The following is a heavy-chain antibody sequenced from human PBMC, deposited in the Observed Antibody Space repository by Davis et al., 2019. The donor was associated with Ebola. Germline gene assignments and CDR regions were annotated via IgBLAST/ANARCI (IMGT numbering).Heavy chain of an antibody. V-gene: IGHV3-21*01. Sequence: GESLKISCVTSGFVFNDYWMSWVRQAPGKGLEWVSSIGSGVDGYKVYYADSVKGRFTISRDNPKNSLYLQMTSLRAEDTAVYYCARDKYSSSPIFDYWGQGTVVTVSS. CDR2: IGSGVDGYKV. J-gene: IGHJ4*02. CDR1: GFVFNDYW. D-gene: IGHD6-6*01. CDR3: ARDKYSSSPIFDY.